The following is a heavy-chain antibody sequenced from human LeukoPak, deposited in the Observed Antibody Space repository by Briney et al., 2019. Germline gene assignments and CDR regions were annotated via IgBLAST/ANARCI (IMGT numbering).Heavy chain of an antibody. J-gene: IGHJ4*02. CDR3: ARQRGGIAAAWDY. D-gene: IGHD6-13*01. CDR2: IYYSGST. V-gene: IGHV4-39*01. Sequence: SETLSLTCTVSGGSISSSSYYWGWIRQPPGKGLEWIGSIYYSGSTYYNPSLKSRVTISVDTSKNQFSLKLSSVTAADTAVYYCARQRGGIAAAWDYWGQGTLVTVSS. CDR1: GGSISSSSYY.